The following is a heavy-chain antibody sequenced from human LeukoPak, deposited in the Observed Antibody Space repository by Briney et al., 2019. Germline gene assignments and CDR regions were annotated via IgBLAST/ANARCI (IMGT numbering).Heavy chain of an antibody. CDR2: IYYSGST. V-gene: IGHV4-59*12. D-gene: IGHD3-10*01. J-gene: IGHJ4*02. CDR1: GGSISSYY. CDR3: ARVGFYGSGSYPARYFDY. Sequence: SETLSLTCTVSGGSISSYYWSWIRQPPGKGLEWIGYIYYSGSTNYNPSLKSRVTISVDTSKNQFSLKLSSVTAADTAVYYCARVGFYGSGSYPARYFDYWGQGTLVTVSS.